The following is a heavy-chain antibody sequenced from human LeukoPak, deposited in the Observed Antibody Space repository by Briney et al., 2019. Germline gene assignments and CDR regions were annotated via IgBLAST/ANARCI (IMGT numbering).Heavy chain of an antibody. Sequence: ASVKVSCKASGYTFTGYYMHWVRQAPGQGLEWMGWINPNSGGTNYAQRFQGRVTMTRDTSISTAYMELSRLRSDDTAVYYCARLGGCSSISCYVHWFDPWGQGTLVTVSS. CDR3: ARLGGCSSISCYVHWFDP. CDR1: GYTFTGYY. CDR2: INPNSGGT. J-gene: IGHJ5*02. D-gene: IGHD2-2*01. V-gene: IGHV1-2*02.